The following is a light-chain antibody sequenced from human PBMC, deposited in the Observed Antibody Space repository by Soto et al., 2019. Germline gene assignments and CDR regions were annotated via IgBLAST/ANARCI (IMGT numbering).Light chain of an antibody. CDR2: AAS. Sequence: IQMTQSPSSLSASVGDRVTITCRASQTIKTHLHWYQQKPAQAPKLLIYAASNLRNGVPSRFSGTGSGTHFTLTITSLQPEDFATYYCQQGYNAPWTFGPGTTVVI. CDR1: QTIKTH. V-gene: IGKV1-39*01. CDR3: QQGYNAPWT. J-gene: IGKJ1*01.